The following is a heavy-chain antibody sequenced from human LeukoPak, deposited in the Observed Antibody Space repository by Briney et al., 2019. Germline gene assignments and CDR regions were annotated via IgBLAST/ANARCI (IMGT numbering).Heavy chain of an antibody. Sequence: ASETLSLTCSVSDGSINSYYWNWIRRPPGKGLEWIGYIYYNGNTNYSPSLKSRVSMSVDTSKNLFSLKVSSVTAADTAVYYCARGRSNYYGMDVWGQGTTVTVSS. D-gene: IGHD1-26*01. CDR1: DGSINSYY. J-gene: IGHJ6*02. CDR2: IYYNGNT. V-gene: IGHV4-59*01. CDR3: ARGRSNYYGMDV.